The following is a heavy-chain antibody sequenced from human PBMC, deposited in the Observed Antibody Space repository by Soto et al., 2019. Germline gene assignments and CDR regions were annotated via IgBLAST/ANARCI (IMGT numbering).Heavy chain of an antibody. J-gene: IGHJ6*02. CDR3: ARDYGEGIAVAGTDYYGMDV. D-gene: IGHD6-19*01. CDR2: IIPILGIA. CDR1: GGTFSSYT. Sequence: SVKVSCKASGGTFSSYTISWVRQAPGQGLEWMGRIIPILGIANYAQKFQGRVTITADKSTSTAYMELSSLRSEDTAVYYCARDYGEGIAVAGTDYYGMDVWGQGTTVTVSS. V-gene: IGHV1-69*04.